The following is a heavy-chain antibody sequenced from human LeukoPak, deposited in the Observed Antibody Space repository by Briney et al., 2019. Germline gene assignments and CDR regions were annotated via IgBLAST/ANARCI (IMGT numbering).Heavy chain of an antibody. V-gene: IGHV4-39*01. Sequence: PSETLSLTCTVSGGSISSSSYYWGWIRQPPGKGLEWIGSIYYSGSTYYNPSLKSRVTISVDTSKNQFSLKLSSVTAADTAVYYCARSIAAAHDYWGQGTLVTVSS. CDR1: GGSISSSSYY. J-gene: IGHJ4*02. CDR3: ARSIAAAHDY. CDR2: IYYSGST. D-gene: IGHD6-13*01.